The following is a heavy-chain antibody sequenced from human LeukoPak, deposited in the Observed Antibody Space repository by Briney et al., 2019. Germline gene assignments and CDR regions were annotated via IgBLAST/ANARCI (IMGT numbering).Heavy chain of an antibody. D-gene: IGHD1-1*01. CDR3: ARDAVPGGDWNGGWGAFDI. CDR1: GYTFTSYG. CDR2: ISAYNGNT. J-gene: IGHJ3*02. Sequence: ASVKVSCKASGYTFTSYGISWVRQAPGQGLEWMGWISAYNGNTNYAQKLQGRVTMTTDTSTSTAYMELRSLRSDDTAVYYCARDAVPGGDWNGGWGAFDIWGQGTMVTVSS. V-gene: IGHV1-18*01.